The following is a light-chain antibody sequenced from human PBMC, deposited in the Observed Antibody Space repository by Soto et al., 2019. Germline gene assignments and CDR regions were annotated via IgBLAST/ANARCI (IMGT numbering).Light chain of an antibody. Sequence: EIVLTQSPATLSLSPGERATLSCRASQSVSSYLAWYQQKPGQAPRLLIYDASNRATGIPARFSGSGSGTDFTLTISSLEPEDFAVYFCQPPSYWPPRLTFGGGTKVDIK. V-gene: IGKV3-11*01. CDR2: DAS. CDR3: QPPSYWPPRLT. CDR1: QSVSSY. J-gene: IGKJ4*01.